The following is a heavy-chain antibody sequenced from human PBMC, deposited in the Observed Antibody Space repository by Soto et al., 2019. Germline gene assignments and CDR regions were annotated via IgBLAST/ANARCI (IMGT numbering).Heavy chain of an antibody. CDR1: GFTFSTYS. CDR2: ISSRSTI. Sequence: EVQRVESGGGLVQPGGSLRLSCAASGFTFSTYSMNWVRQAPGKGLEWLSYISSRSTIYYADSVKGRFTISRDNAKNSLYLQMNSLRDEDTAVYYCARATDHWGQGTLVTVSS. J-gene: IGHJ4*02. D-gene: IGHD2-21*02. V-gene: IGHV3-48*02. CDR3: ARATDH.